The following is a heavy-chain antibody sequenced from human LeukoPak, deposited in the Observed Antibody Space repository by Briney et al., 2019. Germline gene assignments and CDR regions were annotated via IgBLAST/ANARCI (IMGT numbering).Heavy chain of an antibody. Sequence: PSETLSLTCTVSGGPISSYYWSWIRQPPGKGLEWIGYIYYSGSTNYNPSLKSRVTISVDTSKNQFSLKLSSVTAADTAVYYCARSSFDSYRGDWFDPWGQGTLVTVSS. J-gene: IGHJ5*02. CDR3: ARSSFDSYRGDWFDP. CDR1: GGPISSYY. D-gene: IGHD3-10*01. V-gene: IGHV4-59*01. CDR2: IYYSGST.